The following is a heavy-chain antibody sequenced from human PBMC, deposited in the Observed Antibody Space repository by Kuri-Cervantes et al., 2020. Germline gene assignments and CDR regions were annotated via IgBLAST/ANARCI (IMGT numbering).Heavy chain of an antibody. D-gene: IGHD2-15*01. CDR1: GGTFSSYA. CDR3: AREGYCSGGSCSYYFDY. J-gene: IGHJ4*02. V-gene: IGHV1-69*13. Sequence: SVKVSCKASGGTFSSYAISWVRQAPGQGLEWMGGIIPIFGTANYAQKFQGRVTITADESTSTAYMELSSLRSEDTAVYYCAREGYCSGGSCSYYFDYWGQGTLVTVSS. CDR2: IIPIFGTA.